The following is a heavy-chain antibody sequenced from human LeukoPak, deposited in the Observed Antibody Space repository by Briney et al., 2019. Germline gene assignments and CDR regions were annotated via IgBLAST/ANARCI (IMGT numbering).Heavy chain of an antibody. D-gene: IGHD2-21*02. CDR2: IYYSGST. CDR1: GGSISSYY. V-gene: IGHV4-59*12. Sequence: PSETLSLTCTVSGGSISSYYWSWIRQPPGKGLEWIGYIYYSGSTNYSPSLKSRVTISVDTSKNQFSLKLSSVTAADTAVYYCARGGPYCGGDCYQTFDYWGQGTLVTVSS. CDR3: ARGGPYCGGDCYQTFDY. J-gene: IGHJ4*02.